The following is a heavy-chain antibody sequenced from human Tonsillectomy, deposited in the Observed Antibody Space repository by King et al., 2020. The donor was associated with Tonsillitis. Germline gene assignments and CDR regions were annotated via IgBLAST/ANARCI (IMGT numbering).Heavy chain of an antibody. Sequence: VQLVESGGGLVQPGGSLRLSCAASGFTFSTYAMTWVRQAPGKGLEWVSTISDSADSTYYGDSVRGRFTISRHNSKSTLYLQMYSQRAEDTAIYYGAKEGTNSPSDYYYGMDVWGQGIAVTVSS. D-gene: IGHD1-1*01. CDR1: GFTFSTYA. CDR3: AKEGTNSPSDYYYGMDV. V-gene: IGHV3-23*04. J-gene: IGHJ6*02. CDR2: ISDSADST.